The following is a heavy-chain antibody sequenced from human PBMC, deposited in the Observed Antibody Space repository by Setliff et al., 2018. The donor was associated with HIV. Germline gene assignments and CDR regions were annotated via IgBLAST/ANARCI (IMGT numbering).Heavy chain of an antibody. J-gene: IGHJ3*02. CDR1: GGSISSHY. Sequence: SETLSLTCTVSGGSISSHYWSWIRQPPGKGLEWIGYIYYSGSTYYNPSLKSRVTMSVDTSKNQFSLNLSSVTAADTAVYYCARSMHYPGDDAFDIWGQGAMVTVSS. D-gene: IGHD3-10*01. CDR2: IYYSGST. CDR3: ARSMHYPGDDAFDI. V-gene: IGHV4-59*11.